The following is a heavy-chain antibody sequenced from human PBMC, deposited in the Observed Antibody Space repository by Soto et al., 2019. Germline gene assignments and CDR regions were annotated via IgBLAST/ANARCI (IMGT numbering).Heavy chain of an antibody. J-gene: IGHJ4*02. V-gene: IGHV1-3*01. Sequence: ASVKVSCKASGYTFTIYVMYWVRQAPGQRLEWMGWINAGNGNTKYSQKFQGRVTITRDTSASTAYMELSSLRSEDAAVYYCARGGEPIDYWGQGTLVTVSS. CDR1: GYTFTIYV. CDR2: INAGNGNT. D-gene: IGHD2-21*01. CDR3: ARGGEPIDY.